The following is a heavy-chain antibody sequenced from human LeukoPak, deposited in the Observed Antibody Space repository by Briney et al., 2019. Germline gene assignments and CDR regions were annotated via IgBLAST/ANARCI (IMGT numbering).Heavy chain of an antibody. CDR3: ARYLDYGGNSRVFQH. Sequence: PSETLSLTCTVSGGSISSGNYYWGWIRQPPGKGLDWIASIHYSGTTYYNPSLKSRVTISVDTSKNQFSLKLSSVTAADTAVYYCARYLDYGGNSRVFQHWGQGTLVTVSS. CDR1: GGSISSGNYY. V-gene: IGHV4-39*07. J-gene: IGHJ1*01. CDR2: IHYSGTT. D-gene: IGHD4-23*01.